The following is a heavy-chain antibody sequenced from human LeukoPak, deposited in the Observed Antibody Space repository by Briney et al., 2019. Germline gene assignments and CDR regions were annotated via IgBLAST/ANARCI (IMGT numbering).Heavy chain of an antibody. Sequence: ASVKVSCKASGYAFSGYYIHWVRQAPGQGPEWMGWISPNNGGTNYAQKFQGWVTMTRDTSISTAYMELSRLTSNVTAVYYCARSKLGEVAAKFDTWGQGTLVTVSS. CDR1: GYAFSGYY. CDR2: ISPNNGGT. J-gene: IGHJ5*02. CDR3: ARSKLGEVAAKFDT. D-gene: IGHD3-16*01. V-gene: IGHV1-2*04.